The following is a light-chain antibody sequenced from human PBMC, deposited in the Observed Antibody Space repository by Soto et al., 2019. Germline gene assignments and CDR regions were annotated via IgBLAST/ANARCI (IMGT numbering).Light chain of an antibody. J-gene: IGKJ3*01. V-gene: IGKV1-27*01. CDR3: QKYSSDPV. CDR1: QDIRNF. CDR2: AAS. Sequence: DIQMTQSPTSLSASVGDRVTITCRASQDIRNFVAWYQQKPGKAPKLLMYAASTLQSGVTSRFSGSGSGTDFTHTINSLQPEDVATYSCQKYSSDPVFGPGTKVEIK.